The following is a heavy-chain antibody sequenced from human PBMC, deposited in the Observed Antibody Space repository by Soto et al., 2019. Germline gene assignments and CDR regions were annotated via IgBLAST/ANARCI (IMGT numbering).Heavy chain of an antibody. J-gene: IGHJ4*02. Sequence: GASVKVSCKASGYTFSGHYIHCVRQAPGQGPEWMGWINPKNGGTKYAQKFQGRVTMARDTSINTAYLDLTGLRSDDTAVYYCARAHDPRLEVFDYWGQGTLVTVSS. CDR3: ARAHDPRLEVFDY. CDR1: GYTFSGHY. V-gene: IGHV1-2*02. CDR2: INPKNGGT. D-gene: IGHD3-16*01.